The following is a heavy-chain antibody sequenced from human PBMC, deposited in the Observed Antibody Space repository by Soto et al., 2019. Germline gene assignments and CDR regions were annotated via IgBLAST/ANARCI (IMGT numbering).Heavy chain of an antibody. J-gene: IGHJ3*02. CDR1: GFTFSSYA. Sequence: GGSLRLSCAASGFTFSSYAMSWVRQAPGKGLEWVSAISGSGGSTYYADSVKGRFTISRDNSKNTLYLQMSSLRAEDTAVYYCASPAVGETTGDDAFDIWGQGTMVTVSS. CDR3: ASPAVGETTGDDAFDI. V-gene: IGHV3-23*01. D-gene: IGHD3-16*01. CDR2: ISGSGGST.